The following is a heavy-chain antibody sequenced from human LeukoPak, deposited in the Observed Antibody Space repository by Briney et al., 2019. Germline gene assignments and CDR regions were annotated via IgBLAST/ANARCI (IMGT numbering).Heavy chain of an antibody. CDR1: GFTFSSYS. CDR3: ARDNPYYYVLDY. Sequence: GGSLRLSCAASGFTFSSYSMNWVRQAPGKELEWVSSISSSSIYIYYADSMKGRFTISRDNAKNSLYLQMNSLRAEDTAVYYCARDNPYYYVLDYWGQGTLVTVSS. CDR2: ISSSSIYI. J-gene: IGHJ4*02. D-gene: IGHD3-10*02. V-gene: IGHV3-21*01.